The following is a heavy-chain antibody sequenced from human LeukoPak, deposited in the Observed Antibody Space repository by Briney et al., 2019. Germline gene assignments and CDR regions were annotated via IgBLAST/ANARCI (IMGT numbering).Heavy chain of an antibody. CDR3: AREAAAAFPWFDP. CDR1: GFTVSNNY. CDR2: IKQDGSEK. V-gene: IGHV3-7*01. J-gene: IGHJ5*02. Sequence: GGSLRLSCAASGFTVSNNYISWVRQALGKGLEWVANIKQDGSEKYYVDSVKGRFTISRDNAKNSLYLQMNSLRAEDTAVYYCAREAAAAFPWFDPWGQGTLVTVSS. D-gene: IGHD6-13*01.